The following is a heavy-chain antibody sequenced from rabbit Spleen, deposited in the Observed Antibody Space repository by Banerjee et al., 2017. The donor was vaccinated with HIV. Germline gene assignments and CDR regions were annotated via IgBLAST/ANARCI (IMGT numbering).Heavy chain of an antibody. J-gene: IGHJ4*01. Sequence: QQQLEESGGGLVKPGGTLTLTCKASGIDFSSYYYMCWVRQAPGKGLEWIACINAATTKPVYATWAKGRFTISRTSSTTVTLRMTSLTAADTATYFCARDLVGVIGWNFYLWGPGTLVTVS. V-gene: IGHV1S45*01. D-gene: IGHD1-1*01. CDR3: ARDLVGVIGWNFYL. CDR2: INAATTKP. CDR1: GIDFSSYYY.